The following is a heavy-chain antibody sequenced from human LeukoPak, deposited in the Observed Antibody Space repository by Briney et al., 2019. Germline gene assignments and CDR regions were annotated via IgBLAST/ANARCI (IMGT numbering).Heavy chain of an antibody. V-gene: IGHV3-30*02. CDR1: GFTFSSYG. J-gene: IGHJ4*02. CDR3: ANDGTVTFDY. CDR2: IRYDGSNK. D-gene: IGHD4-17*01. Sequence: GGSLRLSCAASGFTFSSYGMHWVRQAPGKGLEWVAFIRYDGSNKYYADSVKGRFTISRDNSKNTLYLQMNSLRAEGTAVYYCANDGTVTFDYWGQGTLVTVSS.